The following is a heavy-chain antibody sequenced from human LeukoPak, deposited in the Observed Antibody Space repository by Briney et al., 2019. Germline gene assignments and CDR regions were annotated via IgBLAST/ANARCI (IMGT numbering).Heavy chain of an antibody. CDR1: GGSISSYY. CDR2: ISTSGST. D-gene: IGHD6-19*01. CDR3: AGHDEGSGWYRSYIDL. Sequence: SETLSLTCTVSGGSISSYYWSWIRQPAGKGLEWIGYISTSGSTDYSPSLKSRVTISVDRSKNQCSLNLSSVTAADTAVYYCAGHDEGSGWYRSYIDLWGRGTLVIVSS. J-gene: IGHJ2*01. V-gene: IGHV4-4*09.